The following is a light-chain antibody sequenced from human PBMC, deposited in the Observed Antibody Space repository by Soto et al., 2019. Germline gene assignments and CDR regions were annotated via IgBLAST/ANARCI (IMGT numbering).Light chain of an antibody. V-gene: IGLV4-69*01. CDR2: LNSDGSH. Sequence: QAVLTQSPSASASLGASVKLTCTLSSGHSSYAIAWHQQQPEKGPRYLMKLNSDGSHSKGDGIPDRFSGSSSEAERYLTISSLQSEDEADYYCQTWGTGLLVFGGGTKVTVL. CDR3: QTWGTGLLV. J-gene: IGLJ3*02. CDR1: SGHSSYA.